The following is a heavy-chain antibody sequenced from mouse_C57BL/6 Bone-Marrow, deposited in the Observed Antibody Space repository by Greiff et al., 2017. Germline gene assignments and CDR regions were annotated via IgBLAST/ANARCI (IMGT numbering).Heavy chain of an antibody. CDR2: ILPGSGST. CDR3: ARRRYGNPYVDY. Sequence: QVQLKESGAELMKPGASVTLSCKATGYTFTGYWIEWVKQRPGHGLEWIGEILPGSGSTNYKEKFKGQATFTADTSSNTAYMQLSSLTTEDSAIYYCARRRYGNPYVDYWGQGTTLTVSS. J-gene: IGHJ2*01. CDR1: GYTFTGYW. V-gene: IGHV1-9*01. D-gene: IGHD2-10*02.